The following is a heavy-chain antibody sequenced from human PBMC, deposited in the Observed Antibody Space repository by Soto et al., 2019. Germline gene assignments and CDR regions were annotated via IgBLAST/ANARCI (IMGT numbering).Heavy chain of an antibody. CDR3: ARESEDLTSNFDY. V-gene: IGHV3-21*06. CDR2: ISSTTNYI. CDR1: GFTFTRYS. J-gene: IGHJ4*02. Sequence: EVQLVESGGGLVKPAGSLRLSCAASGFTFTRYSMNWVRQAPGKGLEWVSSISSTTNYIYYGDSMKGRFTISRDNAKNSLYLEMSSLRAEDTVVYYCARESEDLTSNFDYWGQGTLVTVSS.